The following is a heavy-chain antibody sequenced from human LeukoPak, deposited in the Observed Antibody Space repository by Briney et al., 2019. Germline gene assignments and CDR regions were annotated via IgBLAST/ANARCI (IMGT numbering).Heavy chain of an antibody. CDR1: GFTFNRYA. J-gene: IGHJ4*02. CDR3: ARDRNLDS. V-gene: IGHV3-30-3*01. Sequence: GGSLRLSCAASGFTFNRYAILWVRQAPGKGLEWVAFISYDGSNKYFADSVKGRFTISRDNSKNTVYLQMDSLRAEDTAVYYCARDRNLDSWGQGTLVTVSS. CDR2: ISYDGSNK.